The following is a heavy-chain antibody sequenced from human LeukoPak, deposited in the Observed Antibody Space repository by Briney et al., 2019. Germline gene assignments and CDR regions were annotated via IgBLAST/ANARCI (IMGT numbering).Heavy chain of an antibody. CDR2: ITDSGNAF. J-gene: IGHJ4*02. CDR1: GFTFSNYY. V-gene: IGHV3-11*01. D-gene: IGHD3-3*01. CDR3: AREFGRDDFYSEHDN. Sequence: GGSLRLSCAASGFTFSNYYMSWFRQAPGKGLEWVSYITDSGNAFWSDGSGRRRFTVSRNNAKCSLPHIIRHLIADDTVYYCCAREFGRDDFYSEHDNWGQGTLVTVSS.